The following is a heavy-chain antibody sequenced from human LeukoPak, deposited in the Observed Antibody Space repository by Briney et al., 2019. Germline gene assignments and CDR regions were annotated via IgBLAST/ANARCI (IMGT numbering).Heavy chain of an antibody. V-gene: IGHV4-59*01. CDR2: IYYSGST. J-gene: IGHJ4*02. CDR1: GGSISSYY. D-gene: IGHD5-24*01. Sequence: SETLSLTCTVSGGSISSYYWSWIRQPPGKGLEWIGYIYYSGSTNYNPSLKSRVTISVDTSKNQFSLKLSSVTAADTAVYYCARGNGMATIVPFDYWGQGTLVTVPS. CDR3: ARGNGMATIVPFDY.